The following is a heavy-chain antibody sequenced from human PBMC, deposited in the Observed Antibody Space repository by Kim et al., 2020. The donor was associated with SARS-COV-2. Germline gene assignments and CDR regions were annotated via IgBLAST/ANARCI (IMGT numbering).Heavy chain of an antibody. CDR3: ARYCIATRSYWYFDL. D-gene: IGHD6-6*01. CDR2: INHSGST. V-gene: IGHV4-34*01. Sequence: SETLSLTCAVYGGSFSGYYWSWIRQPPGKGLEWIGEINHSGSTNYNPSLKSRVTISVDTSKNQFSLKLNSVTAADTAVYYCARYCIATRSYWYFDLWGRGTLVTVSS. J-gene: IGHJ2*01. CDR1: GGSFSGYY.